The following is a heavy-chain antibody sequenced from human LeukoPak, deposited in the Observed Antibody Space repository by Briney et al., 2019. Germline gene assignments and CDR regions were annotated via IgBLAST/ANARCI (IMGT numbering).Heavy chain of an antibody. Sequence: GGSLRLSCAASGFTFSQHWMSWVRQAPGKGLEWVANIKHDGSEKQDGSEKNYVDSVKGRFTISRDNAKNSLYLQMNSLRAEDTAVYYCARGIRASGGYGSGSYYPYWGQGTLVTVSS. CDR3: ARGIRASGGYGSGSYYPY. CDR2: IKHDGSEKQDGSEK. V-gene: IGHV3-7*01. D-gene: IGHD3-10*01. J-gene: IGHJ4*02. CDR1: GFTFSQHW.